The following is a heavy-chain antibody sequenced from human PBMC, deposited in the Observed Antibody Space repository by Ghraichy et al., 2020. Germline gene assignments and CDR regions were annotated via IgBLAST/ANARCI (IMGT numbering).Heavy chain of an antibody. CDR2: INPNSGGT. CDR3: ARVRVYEKYYDFWRVGGAFDI. Sequence: ASVKVSCKASGYTFTGYYMHWVRQAPGQGLEWMGWINPNSGGTNYAQKFQGRVTMTRDTSISTAYMELSRLRSDDTAVYYCARVRVYEKYYDFWRVGGAFDIWGQGTMVTVSS. J-gene: IGHJ3*02. CDR1: GYTFTGYY. V-gene: IGHV1-2*02. D-gene: IGHD3-3*01.